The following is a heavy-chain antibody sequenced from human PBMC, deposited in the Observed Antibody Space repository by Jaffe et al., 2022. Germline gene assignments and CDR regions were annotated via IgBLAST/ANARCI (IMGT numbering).Heavy chain of an antibody. CDR1: GFTFSSYE. D-gene: IGHD5-18*01. CDR3: ARGRGYSYGYGYYYYYYMDV. V-gene: IGHV3-48*03. Sequence: EVQLVESGGGLVQPGGSLRLSCAASGFTFSSYEMNWVRQAPGKGLEWVSYISSSGSTIYYADSVKGRFTISRDNAKNSLYLQMNSLRAEDTAVYYCARGRGYSYGYGYYYYYYMDVWGKGTTVTVSS. J-gene: IGHJ6*03. CDR2: ISSSGSTI.